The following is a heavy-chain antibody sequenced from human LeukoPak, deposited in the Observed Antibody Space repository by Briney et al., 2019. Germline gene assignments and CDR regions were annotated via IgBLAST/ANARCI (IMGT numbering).Heavy chain of an antibody. CDR1: GYTFTSYG. V-gene: IGHV1-18*01. D-gene: IGHD4-11*01. Sequence: GGPVKVSCKASGYTFTSYGISWVRQAPGQGLEWMGWISAYNGNTNYAQKLQGRVTMTTDTSTSTAYMELRSLRSDDTAVYYCARDLLQYEGNWFDPWGQGTLVTVSS. J-gene: IGHJ5*02. CDR2: ISAYNGNT. CDR3: ARDLLQYEGNWFDP.